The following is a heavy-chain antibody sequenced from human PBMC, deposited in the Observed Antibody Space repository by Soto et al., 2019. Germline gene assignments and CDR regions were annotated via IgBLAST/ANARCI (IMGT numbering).Heavy chain of an antibody. CDR1: GFSFSDSY. CDR2: ISGSRGYI. D-gene: IGHD3-10*01. CDR3: ARDRGGYGPPDV. J-gene: IGHJ6*02. Sequence: QVQLVESGGGLVKPGGSLRLSCAASGFSFSDSYMSWVRQAPGKGLEWVAYISGSRGYIGYADSVKGRFTISRDNAKNSLYLQMNSLRVEDTAVYYCARDRGGYGPPDVWGQGTTVTVSS. V-gene: IGHV3-11*06.